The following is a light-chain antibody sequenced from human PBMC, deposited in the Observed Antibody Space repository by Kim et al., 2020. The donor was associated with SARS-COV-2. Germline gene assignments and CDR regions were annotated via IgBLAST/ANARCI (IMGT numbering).Light chain of an antibody. CDR2: EVS. CDR3: LSYTSRITFI. Sequence: GHSITISCTGTSSDVGSSNHVSWYQQHPGKAPKLVIYEVSKRPSGVSSRFSASKSDNTASLTISGLQAEDEADYYCLSYTSRITFIFGTGTKVTVL. J-gene: IGLJ1*01. CDR1: SSDVGSSNH. V-gene: IGLV2-23*02.